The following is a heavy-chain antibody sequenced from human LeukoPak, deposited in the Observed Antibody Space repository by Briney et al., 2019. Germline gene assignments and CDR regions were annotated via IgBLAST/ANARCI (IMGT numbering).Heavy chain of an antibody. V-gene: IGHV3-48*01. CDR3: ARDLHYAFGI. Sequence: PGGSLRLSCPGSGFTFSSYSMNWVRQAPGKGLEWISYITSSSANTFYADSVKGRFTISRDNVKNSLFLQMNSLRVEDTAVYYCARDLHYAFGIWRQGTMVTVSS. J-gene: IGHJ3*02. CDR1: GFTFSSYS. CDR2: ITSSSANT.